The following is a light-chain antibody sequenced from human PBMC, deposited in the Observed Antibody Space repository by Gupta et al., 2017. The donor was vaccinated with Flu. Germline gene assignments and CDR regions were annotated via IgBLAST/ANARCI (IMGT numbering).Light chain of an antibody. J-gene: IGKJ1*01. Sequence: DEVTTPCRASQRISSYLIWYQQQPRRDAKLLINDASTMQSSVPSRFCGSGSCTDFTLTISSRQPAEFSTFYCRQSYSTPPTFGQGTKVEIK. CDR1: QRISSY. CDR2: DAS. CDR3: RQSYSTPPT. V-gene: IGKV1-39*01.